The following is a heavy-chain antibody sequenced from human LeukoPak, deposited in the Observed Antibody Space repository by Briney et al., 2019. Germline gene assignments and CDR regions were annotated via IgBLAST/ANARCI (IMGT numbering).Heavy chain of an antibody. V-gene: IGHV3-23*01. CDR1: GFTFSSYA. Sequence: GGSLRLSCAASGFTFSSYAMSWVRQAPGKGLEWVSAISGSSGSTYYADSVKGRFTISRDNSKNTLYLQMNSLRAEDTAVYYCAKSGTYSSYYFDYWGQGTLVTVSS. J-gene: IGHJ4*02. CDR2: ISGSSGST. D-gene: IGHD1-26*01. CDR3: AKSGTYSSYYFDY.